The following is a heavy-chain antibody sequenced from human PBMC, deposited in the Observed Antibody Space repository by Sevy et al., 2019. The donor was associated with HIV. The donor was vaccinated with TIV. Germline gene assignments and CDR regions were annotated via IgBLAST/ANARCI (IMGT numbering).Heavy chain of an antibody. CDR1: GGSISSGGYY. Sequence: SETLSLTCTVSGGSISSGGYYWSWIRQHPGKGLEWIGYIYYSGSTYYNPSLKSRVTISVDTSKNQFSLKLCSVTAADTAGYYCARAVDTAMGRGNAFDIWGQGTMVTVSS. D-gene: IGHD5-18*01. J-gene: IGHJ3*02. CDR3: ARAVDTAMGRGNAFDI. V-gene: IGHV4-31*03. CDR2: IYYSGST.